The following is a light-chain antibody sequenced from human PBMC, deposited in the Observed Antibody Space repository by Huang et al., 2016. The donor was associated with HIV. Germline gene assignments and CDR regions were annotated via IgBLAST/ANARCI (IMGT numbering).Light chain of an antibody. V-gene: IGKV1-39*01. CDR1: QSINKY. Sequence: DIQMTQSPSSLSASVGDRVIISCRASQSINKYLNWYQQIPGKAPKLFIYGASTLQRGVSSRFSGSVSGTDFTLTIGSLQPEDAATYYCQQSYKAPRTFGQGTLLEI. J-gene: IGKJ2*01. CDR3: QQSYKAPRT. CDR2: GAS.